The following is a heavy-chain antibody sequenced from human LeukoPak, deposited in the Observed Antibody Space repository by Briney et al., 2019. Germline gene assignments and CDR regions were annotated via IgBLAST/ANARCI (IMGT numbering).Heavy chain of an antibody. CDR1: GGSISSSNW. Sequence: SGTLSLTCAVSGGSISSSNWWSWVRQPPGKGLEWIGEIYHSGSTNYNPSLKSRVTISVDKSKNQFSLRVNTVTAADTAVYFCARVDKHCSGEICYSGWFDPWGQGTLVTVSS. D-gene: IGHD2-15*01. J-gene: IGHJ5*02. V-gene: IGHV4-4*02. CDR2: IYHSGST. CDR3: ARVDKHCSGEICYSGWFDP.